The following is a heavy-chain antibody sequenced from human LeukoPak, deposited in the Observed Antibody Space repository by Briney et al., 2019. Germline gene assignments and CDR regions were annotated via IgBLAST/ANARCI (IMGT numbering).Heavy chain of an antibody. V-gene: IGHV1-2*02. J-gene: IGHJ5*02. CDR3: ARANMVRGVGLFFDRNWFDP. CDR1: RYTFTGYY. CDR2: INPNSGGA. D-gene: IGHD3-10*01. Sequence: ASVKVSCKASRYTFTGYYMHWVRQAPGHGLDWMEWINPNSGGANYAQKFHGKVTITRDTSISPAYMELSRLRSDDTAVYYCARANMVRGVGLFFDRNWFDPWGQGTLVTVSS.